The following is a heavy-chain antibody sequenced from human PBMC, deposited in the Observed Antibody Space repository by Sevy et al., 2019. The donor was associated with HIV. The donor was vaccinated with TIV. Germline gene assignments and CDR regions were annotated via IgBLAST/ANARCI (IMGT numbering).Heavy chain of an antibody. CDR2: ISSSSSYI. CDR3: AGRIVGATVYNWFDP. V-gene: IGHV3-21*01. Sequence: GGSLRLSCAASGFTFSSYSMNWVRQAPGKGLEWVSSISSSSSYIYYAASVKGRFTISRDNAKNSLYLQMNSLRAEDTAVYYCAGRIVGATVYNWFDPWGQGTLVTVSS. J-gene: IGHJ5*02. CDR1: GFTFSSYS. D-gene: IGHD1-26*01.